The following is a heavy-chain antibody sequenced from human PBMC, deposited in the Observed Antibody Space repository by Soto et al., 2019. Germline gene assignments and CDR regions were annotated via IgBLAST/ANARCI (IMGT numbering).Heavy chain of an antibody. J-gene: IGHJ6*02. V-gene: IGHV3-33*08. CDR3: ARDPTVPYGMDV. Sequence: HPGGSLRLSCAASGFTFSSYSMNWVRQAPGKGLEWVAFIRYDGSNKYYADSVKGRFTISRDNSKNTLYLQMNSLRAEDTAVYYCARDPTVPYGMDVWGQGTTVTVSS. CDR2: IRYDGSNK. CDR1: GFTFSSYS. D-gene: IGHD4-17*01.